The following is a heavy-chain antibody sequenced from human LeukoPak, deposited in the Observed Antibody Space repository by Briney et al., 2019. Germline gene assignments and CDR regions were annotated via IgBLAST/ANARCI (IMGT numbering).Heavy chain of an antibody. CDR1: GKTLSDLS. V-gene: IGHV1-24*01. D-gene: IGHD3-3*01. CDR3: ARASGTYYYYYMDV. CDR2: SDPEDGER. J-gene: IGHJ6*03. Sequence: ASVKVSCKVSGKTLSDLSIHWLRQPPGKGLEWLGGSDPEDGERIYAQMFQGRVTMTEDTSIDTAYMELSSLRSEDTAVYYCARASGTYYYYYMDVWGKGTTVTVSS.